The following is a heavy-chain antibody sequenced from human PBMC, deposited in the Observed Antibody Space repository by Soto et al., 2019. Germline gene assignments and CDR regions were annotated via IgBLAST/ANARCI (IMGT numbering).Heavy chain of an antibody. V-gene: IGHV4-39*01. CDR2: IYYSGST. J-gene: IGHJ5*02. D-gene: IGHD3-3*01. Sequence: SETLSLTCTVSGGSISSSSYYWGWIRQPPGKGLEWIGSIYYSGSTYYNPSLKSRVTISVDTSKNQFSLKLSSVTAADTAVYYCARRITIFGVVITWGQGTLVTVSS. CDR1: GGSISSSSYY. CDR3: ARRITIFGVVIT.